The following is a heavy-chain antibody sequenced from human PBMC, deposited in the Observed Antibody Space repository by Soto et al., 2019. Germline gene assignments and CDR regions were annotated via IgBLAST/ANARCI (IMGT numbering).Heavy chain of an antibody. CDR3: ARHGQGGLHAFDI. J-gene: IGHJ3*02. CDR1: GGSISGGGDY. Sequence: QVQLQESGPGLVKPSQTLSLTCTVSGGSISGGGDYWSWIRQHPGKGLEWIGYIYYSGSTYYNPSLKSRVTISVDTSKKQFSLKLSSVTAADTAVYYCARHGQGGLHAFDIWGQGTMVTVSS. V-gene: IGHV4-31*03. CDR2: IYYSGST. D-gene: IGHD3-16*01.